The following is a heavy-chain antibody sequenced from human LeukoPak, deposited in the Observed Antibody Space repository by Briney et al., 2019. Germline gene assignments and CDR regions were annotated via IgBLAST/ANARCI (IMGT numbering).Heavy chain of an antibody. Sequence: GGSLRLSCEASGFTFSDHYMSWIRQAPGKGLEWLSYITSSSTTTSYADSVKGRFTVSRDNAKNSLYLQMNGLRADDTAAYYCVRGAGPLFDPWGQGTLVTVSS. J-gene: IGHJ5*02. CDR1: GFTFSDHY. CDR3: VRGAGPLFDP. V-gene: IGHV3-11*01. CDR2: ITSSSTTT.